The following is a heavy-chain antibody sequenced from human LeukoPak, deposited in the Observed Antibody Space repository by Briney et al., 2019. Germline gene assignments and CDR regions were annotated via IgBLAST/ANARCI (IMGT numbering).Heavy chain of an antibody. J-gene: IGHJ4*02. Sequence: GGSLRLSCAASGFTFNNYAMSWVRQAPGKGLEWDSAVSVSGRTTNYADSVKGRFTISRDNSKNTLDLQMNSLRAEDTAVYYCAKRYFCSSSTCYGFDQWGQGTLVTVSS. D-gene: IGHD3-9*01. CDR1: GFTFNNYA. CDR2: VSVSGRTT. CDR3: AKRYFCSSSTCYGFDQ. V-gene: IGHV3-23*01.